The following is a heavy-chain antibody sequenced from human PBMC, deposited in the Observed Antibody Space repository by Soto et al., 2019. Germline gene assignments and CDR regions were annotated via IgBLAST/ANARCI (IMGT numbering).Heavy chain of an antibody. V-gene: IGHV1-3*01. Sequence: ASVKVSCKASGYTFTSYAMHWVRQAPGQRLEWMGWINAGNGNTKYSQKFQGRVTITRDTSASTAYMELSSLRSEDTAVYYCASALITIPSGGWFDPWGQGTLVTVSS. CDR1: GYTFTSYA. D-gene: IGHD3-3*01. CDR3: ASALITIPSGGWFDP. CDR2: INAGNGNT. J-gene: IGHJ5*02.